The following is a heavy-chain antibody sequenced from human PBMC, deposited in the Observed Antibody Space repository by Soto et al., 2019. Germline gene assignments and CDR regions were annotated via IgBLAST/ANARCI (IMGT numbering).Heavy chain of an antibody. J-gene: IGHJ4*02. V-gene: IGHV3-48*02. CDR3: ARGAVVGLYFFDY. CDR2: ISSSSAAI. Sequence: EVQLVESGGGLVQPGGSLRLSCVASGFTLSTYDMNWVRQAPGKGLQWVSHISSSSAAIVYADSVKGRITISRDNAKNSLYLQMNSLRDEDTAVYYCARGAVVGLYFFDYWGQGILVTVSS. D-gene: IGHD6-19*01. CDR1: GFTLSTYD.